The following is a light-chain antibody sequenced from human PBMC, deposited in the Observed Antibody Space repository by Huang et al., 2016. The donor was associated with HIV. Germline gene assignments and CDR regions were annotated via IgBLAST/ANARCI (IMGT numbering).Light chain of an antibody. Sequence: EIVMTQSPATLSVSPGASVALSCRASQRLSGNFACYQHKPVPTPLLLIYATSIRSAGVPGRFSGSGSGSEFTLTISSLLSEDSAVYYCQHYNDWPRTFGQGTKLEIK. CDR3: QHYNDWPRT. J-gene: IGKJ2*01. V-gene: IGKV3D-15*01. CDR2: ATS. CDR1: QRLSGN.